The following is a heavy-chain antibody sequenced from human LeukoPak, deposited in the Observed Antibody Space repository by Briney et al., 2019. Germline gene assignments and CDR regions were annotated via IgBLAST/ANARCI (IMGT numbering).Heavy chain of an antibody. D-gene: IGHD2-2*01. CDR1: GFTFSSYS. CDR3: ARERYQLLRGRAYNWFDP. V-gene: IGHV3-21*04. J-gene: IGHJ5*02. CDR2: ISSSSSYI. Sequence: GGSLRLSCAASGFTFSSYSMNWVRQAPGKGLEWVSSISSSSSYIYYADSVKGRFTISRDNAKNSLYLQMNSLRAEDTAVYYCARERYQLLRGRAYNWFDPWGQGTLVTVSS.